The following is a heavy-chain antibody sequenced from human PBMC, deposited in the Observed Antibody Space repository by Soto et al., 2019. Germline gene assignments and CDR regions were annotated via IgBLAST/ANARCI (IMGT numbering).Heavy chain of an antibody. V-gene: IGHV1-69*13. CDR3: GSVGYCSSTNCLFYYYHYGMDV. D-gene: IGHD2-2*03. Sequence: GASVKVSCKASGGTFSSHAISWVRQAPGRGLEWMGGIIPIFGTTSYAQNFRARVTITADESTSTAYMDLISLTSEDTAVYYCGSVGYCSSTNCLFYYYHYGMDVWGQGTTVTVSS. CDR2: IIPIFGTT. J-gene: IGHJ6*02. CDR1: GGTFSSHA.